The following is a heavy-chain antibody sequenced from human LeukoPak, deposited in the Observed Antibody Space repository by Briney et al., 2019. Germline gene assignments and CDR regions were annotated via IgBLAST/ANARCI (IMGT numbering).Heavy chain of an antibody. CDR3: AREVDGGHYFDY. J-gene: IGHJ4*02. D-gene: IGHD2-15*01. Sequence: SETLSLTCTVSGYSISSGYYWGWVRQPPGKGLEWIGSIYHSGSTYYNPSLKSRVTISVDTSKNQFSLKLSSVTAADTAVYYCAREVDGGHYFDYWGQGTLVTVSS. V-gene: IGHV4-38-2*02. CDR2: IYHSGST. CDR1: GYSISSGYY.